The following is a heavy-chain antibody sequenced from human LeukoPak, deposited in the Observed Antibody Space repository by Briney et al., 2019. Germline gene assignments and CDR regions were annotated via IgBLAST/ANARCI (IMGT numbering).Heavy chain of an antibody. CDR2: INAGNGNT. Sequence: ASVKVSCKASGYTFTSYAMHWVRQAPGQRLEWMGRINAGNGNTKYSQKFQGRVTITRDTSASTAYMELSSLRSEDTAVYYCARGLGYCSSTSCSDAFDIWGQGTMVTVSS. CDR1: GYTFTSYA. V-gene: IGHV1-3*01. D-gene: IGHD2-2*01. J-gene: IGHJ3*02. CDR3: ARGLGYCSSTSCSDAFDI.